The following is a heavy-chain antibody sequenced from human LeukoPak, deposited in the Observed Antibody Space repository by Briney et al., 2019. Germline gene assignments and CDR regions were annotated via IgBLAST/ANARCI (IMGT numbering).Heavy chain of an antibody. CDR3: ARDPYNGDYGAHYYYYMDV. Sequence: GGSLSLSCAASGFTFRTYNMNWVRQPPGKGLEWVSSITTSSTYIYYAGSVKGRFTISRDNAKNSLYLQMNSLRAEDTAIYYCARDPYNGDYGAHYYYYMDVWGKGTTVTISS. CDR1: GFTFRTYN. CDR2: ITTSSTYI. D-gene: IGHD1-26*01. J-gene: IGHJ6*03. V-gene: IGHV3-21*06.